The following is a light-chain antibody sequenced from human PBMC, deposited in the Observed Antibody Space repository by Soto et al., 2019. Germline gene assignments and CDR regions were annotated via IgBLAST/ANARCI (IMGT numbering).Light chain of an antibody. J-gene: IGKJ2*01. V-gene: IGKV3-20*01. CDR2: GVS. CDR3: QQYGNSRYT. CDR1: QSVNSNY. Sequence: ETVLTQSPGTLSLSPGDRATLSCRASQSVNSNYLAWYQQIPGQAPRLLIYGVSNRATGIPDRFSGSGSGTDFTITISRLEPEDFAMYYCQQYGNSRYTFGQGTKLEIK.